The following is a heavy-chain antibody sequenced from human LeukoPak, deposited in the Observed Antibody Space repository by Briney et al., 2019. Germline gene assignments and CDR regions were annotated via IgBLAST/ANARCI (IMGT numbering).Heavy chain of an antibody. J-gene: IGHJ4*02. CDR3: TRDSITMVRGVTSLLGY. CDR1: GYTFTSYA. Sequence: GASVKVSCKASGYTFTSYAMNWVRQAPGQGLEWMGWINTNTGNPTYAQGFTGRFVFSLDTSVSTAYLQISSLKAEDTAVYYCTRDSITMVRGVTSLLGYWGQGTLVTVSS. D-gene: IGHD3-10*01. V-gene: IGHV7-4-1*02. CDR2: INTNTGNP.